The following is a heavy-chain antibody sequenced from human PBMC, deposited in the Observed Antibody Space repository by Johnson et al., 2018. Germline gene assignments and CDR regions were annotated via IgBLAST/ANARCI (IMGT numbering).Heavy chain of an antibody. Sequence: VQLVQSGGGLVQPGGSLRLSCAASGFTFRSNWMRWVRQAPGKGLEWVASINQDGGQKNYVDSVKGRFPISRDNANNALYLQMNILKAEDTAVYYCARVFTTSWTGLFYYYMDVWGIGTTVTVSS. CDR1: GFTFRSNW. CDR2: INQDGGQK. J-gene: IGHJ6*03. V-gene: IGHV3-7*01. CDR3: ARVFTTSWTGLFYYYMDV. D-gene: IGHD3/OR15-3a*01.